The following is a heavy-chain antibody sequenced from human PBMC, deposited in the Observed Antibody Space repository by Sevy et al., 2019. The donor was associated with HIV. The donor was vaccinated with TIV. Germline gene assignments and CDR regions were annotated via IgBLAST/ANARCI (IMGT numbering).Heavy chain of an antibody. CDR3: ARDRQEGYFDY. Sequence: ASVNVSCKATGYTFNIYGISWVRQAPGQGLEWMGWISPYTGNTNYAQKLQGRVTMTTDTSTSTAYMDLRSLRSDDTAVYYCARDRQEGYFDYWGQGTLVTVSS. J-gene: IGHJ4*02. V-gene: IGHV1-18*01. CDR2: ISPYTGNT. CDR1: GYTFNIYG.